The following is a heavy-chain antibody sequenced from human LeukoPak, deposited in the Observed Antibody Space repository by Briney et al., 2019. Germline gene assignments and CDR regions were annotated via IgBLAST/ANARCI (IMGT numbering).Heavy chain of an antibody. Sequence: GSLRLSCAASGFTFGSYAMSWVRQAPGKGLEWIWEINHSGSTNYNPSLKSRVTISVDTSKNQFSLKLSSVTAADTAVYYCASLAGHAFDIWGQGTMVTVSS. D-gene: IGHD1-14*01. J-gene: IGHJ3*02. CDR3: ASLAGHAFDI. CDR1: GFTFGSYA. V-gene: IGHV4-34*01. CDR2: INHSGST.